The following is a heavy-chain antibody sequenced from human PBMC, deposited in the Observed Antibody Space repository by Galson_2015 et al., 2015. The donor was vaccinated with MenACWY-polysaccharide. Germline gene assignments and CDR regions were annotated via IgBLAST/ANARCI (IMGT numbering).Heavy chain of an antibody. J-gene: IGHJ5*02. Sequence: SNTIYYADSVKGRFTISRDNVENSLYLQMNSLRAEDTAVYYCAKSMGITIFRFDPWGQGILVTVSS. V-gene: IGHV3-48*01. CDR2: SNTI. CDR3: AKSMGITIFRFDP. D-gene: IGHD3-3*01.